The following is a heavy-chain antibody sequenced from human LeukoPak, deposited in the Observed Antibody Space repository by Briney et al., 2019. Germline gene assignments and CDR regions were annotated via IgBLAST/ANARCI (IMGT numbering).Heavy chain of an antibody. J-gene: IGHJ5*02. CDR3: ARSIVVPAAMNWFDP. CDR2: ISYDGSNK. D-gene: IGHD2-2*01. V-gene: IGHV3-30*03. CDR1: GFTFSSYG. Sequence: GGSLRLSCAASGFTFSSYGMHWVRQAPGKGLEWVAVISYDGSNKYYADSVKGRFTISRDNSKNTLYLQMNSLRAEDTAVYYCARSIVVPAAMNWFDPWGQGTLVTVSS.